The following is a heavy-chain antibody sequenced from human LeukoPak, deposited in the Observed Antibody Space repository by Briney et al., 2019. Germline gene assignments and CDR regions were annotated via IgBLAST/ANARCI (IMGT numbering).Heavy chain of an antibody. CDR1: GGSISSSSYY. CDR3: AYLGTDGGY. D-gene: IGHD6-13*01. Sequence: SETLSLTCTVSGGSISSSSYYWGWIRQPPGKGLEWIGSIYYSGSTYYNPSLKSRVTISVDTSKNQFSLKLSSVTAADTAVYYSAYLGTDGGYWGQGTLVTVSS. J-gene: IGHJ4*02. CDR2: IYYSGST. V-gene: IGHV4-39*07.